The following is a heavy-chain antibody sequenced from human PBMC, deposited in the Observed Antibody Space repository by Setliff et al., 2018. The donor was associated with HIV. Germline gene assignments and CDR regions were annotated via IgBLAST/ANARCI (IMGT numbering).Heavy chain of an antibody. CDR1: GFTFSDAW. D-gene: IGHD5-12*01. Sequence: GGSLRLSCAASGFTFSDAWMSWVRQAPGKGLEWVSSISSSTSYIFYADSVKGRFTISRDNAKNSLYLQMDSLRAEDTAVYYCARDFMATTNGFDYWGQGTLVTVSS. V-gene: IGHV3-21*01. J-gene: IGHJ4*02. CDR2: ISSSTSYI. CDR3: ARDFMATTNGFDY.